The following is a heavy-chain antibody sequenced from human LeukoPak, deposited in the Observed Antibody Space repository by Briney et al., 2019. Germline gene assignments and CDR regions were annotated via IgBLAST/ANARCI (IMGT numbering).Heavy chain of an antibody. CDR1: GFTFSSYA. CDR2: ISGSGGST. CDR3: AKFPMELLWFGEEASAYYYYYMDV. J-gene: IGHJ6*03. D-gene: IGHD3-10*01. V-gene: IGHV3-23*01. Sequence: PGGSLRLSCAASGFTFSSYAMSWVRQAPGKGLEWVSAISGSGGSTYYADSVKGRFTISRDNSKNTLYLQMNSLRAEDTAVYYCAKFPMELLWFGEEASAYYYYYMDVWGKGTTVTVSS.